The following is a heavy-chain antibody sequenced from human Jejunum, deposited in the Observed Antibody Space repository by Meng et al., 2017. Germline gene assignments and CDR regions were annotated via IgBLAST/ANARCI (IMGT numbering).Heavy chain of an antibody. Sequence: SGPTLVKPTQTLTLTCTFSGFSLTATGVGVGWIRQPPGKALEWLALISWNDDQRYSPSLKSRLTITKDTSKNQVVLTMTNMDPVDTATYYCAHRWQECSDGTCYSAQFDYWGQGTLVTVSS. V-gene: IGHV2-5*01. J-gene: IGHJ4*02. CDR3: AHRWQECSDGTCYSAQFDY. CDR2: ISWNDDQ. CDR1: GFSLTATGVG. D-gene: IGHD2-15*01.